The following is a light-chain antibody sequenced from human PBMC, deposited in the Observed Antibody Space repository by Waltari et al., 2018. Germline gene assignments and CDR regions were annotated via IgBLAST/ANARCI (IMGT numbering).Light chain of an antibody. V-gene: IGLV1-47*01. CDR2: RNT. Sequence: QSVLTQPPSASGTPGQRVTISCSGSSSDIGSKYVYWYQQLPGTAPKLLIYRNTKRPSGIPDRFSASKSGTSASLAISGLRSEDEADYYCAAQDDSLSAPVFFGGGTKLTVL. J-gene: IGLJ2*01. CDR1: SSDIGSKY. CDR3: AAQDDSLSAPVF.